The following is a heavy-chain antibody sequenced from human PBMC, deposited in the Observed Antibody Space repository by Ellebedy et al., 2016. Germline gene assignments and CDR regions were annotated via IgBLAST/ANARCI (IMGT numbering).Heavy chain of an antibody. CDR2: ISGGGDAT. V-gene: IGHV3-23*01. CDR1: GFPFRNFF. CDR3: RPGHYSNT. Sequence: GGSLRLSXVASGFPFRNFFMSWVRQAPGEGLEWVSTISGGGDATFSADSVKGRFTISRDNSRNTLYLQLNSPRAEDTAMYYCRPGHYSNTWGQGTRVTVSS. J-gene: IGHJ4*02.